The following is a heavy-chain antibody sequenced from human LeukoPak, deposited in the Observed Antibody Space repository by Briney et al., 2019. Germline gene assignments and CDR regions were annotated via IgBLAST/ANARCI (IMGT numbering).Heavy chain of an antibody. V-gene: IGHV4-39*01. CDR3: ARAPPRRCPGNDCYPIFDY. CDR2: IYYGGST. CDR1: GGSISSISYY. D-gene: IGHD2-21*02. Sequence: SETLSLTCTVSGGSISSISYYWDWIRQPPGKGLEWIGSIYYGGSTYYNPSLKSRVTISVDTSKNQFSLKLSSVTAADTAVYYCARAPPRRCPGNDCYPIFDYWGQGTLVTVSS. J-gene: IGHJ4*02.